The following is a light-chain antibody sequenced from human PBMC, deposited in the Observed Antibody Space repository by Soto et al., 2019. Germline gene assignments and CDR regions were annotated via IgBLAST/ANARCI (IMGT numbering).Light chain of an antibody. CDR2: KAS. CDR3: QDYNSYSEA. V-gene: IGKV1-5*03. CDR1: QTISSW. Sequence: DIKMTLSAWTLVVYVKDRVTITRRASQTISSWLAWYQQKPGKAPKLLIYKASTLKSGVPSRFSGSGSGTEFTLTISCLQPDDFATYYCQDYNSYSEAFGQGTKVDI. J-gene: IGKJ1*01.